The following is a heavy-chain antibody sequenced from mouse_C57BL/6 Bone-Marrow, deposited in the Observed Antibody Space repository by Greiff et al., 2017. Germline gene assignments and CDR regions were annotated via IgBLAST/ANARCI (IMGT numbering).Heavy chain of an antibody. CDR3: ARGDYYGSSPWFAY. CDR1: GYTFTDYY. Sequence: VQLQQSGPELVKPGASVKISCKASGYTFTDYYMNWVQQSHGKSLEWIGAINPNNGGTNYNQKFKGKATLTVDKSSSTAYRELRSLTSEDSAVYYCARGDYYGSSPWFAYWGQGTLVTVSA. CDR2: INPNNGGT. J-gene: IGHJ3*01. V-gene: IGHV1-26*01. D-gene: IGHD1-1*01.